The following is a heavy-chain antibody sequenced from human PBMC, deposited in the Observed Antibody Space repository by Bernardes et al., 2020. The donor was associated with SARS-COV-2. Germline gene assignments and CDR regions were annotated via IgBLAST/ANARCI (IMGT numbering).Heavy chain of an antibody. CDR1: GYTLTELS. CDR3: ATSPVVRGVPITLRGDFDY. D-gene: IGHD3-10*01. Sequence: ASVKVSCKVSGYTLTELSMHWVRQDPGKGLEWMGGFDPEDGETIYAQKFQGRVTMTEDTSTDTAYMELSSLRSEDTAVYYCATSPVVRGVPITLRGDFDYWGQGTLVTVSS. CDR2: FDPEDGET. J-gene: IGHJ4*02. V-gene: IGHV1-24*01.